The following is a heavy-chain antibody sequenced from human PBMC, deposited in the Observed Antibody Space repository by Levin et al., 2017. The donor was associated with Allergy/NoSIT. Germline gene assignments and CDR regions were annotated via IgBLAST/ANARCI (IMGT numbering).Heavy chain of an antibody. CDR3: ARGFDTNAFDI. CDR1: GFTFSTYW. Sequence: GGSLRLSCAGSGFTFSTYWMHWVRQDPGKGLVWVSRINSDGTITTYADSVKGRFTISRDNAKNTLYLQMNSLRAEDTAVYYCARGFDTNAFDIWGQETMVTVSS. D-gene: IGHD3-10*01. V-gene: IGHV3-74*01. CDR2: INSDGTIT. J-gene: IGHJ3*02.